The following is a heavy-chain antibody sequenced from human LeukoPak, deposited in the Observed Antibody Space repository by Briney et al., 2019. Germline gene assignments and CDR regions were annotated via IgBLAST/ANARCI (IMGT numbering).Heavy chain of an antibody. D-gene: IGHD6-13*01. V-gene: IGHV1-2*02. J-gene: IGHJ4*02. Sequence: ASVKVSCKASGYTFTSYYMHWVRQAPGQGLEWMGWINPNSGGTNYAQKFQGRVTMTRDTSISTAYMELSRLRSDDTAAYYCARGVYSSSWTGYDYWGQGTLVTVSS. CDR2: INPNSGGT. CDR3: ARGVYSSSWTGYDY. CDR1: GYTFTSYY.